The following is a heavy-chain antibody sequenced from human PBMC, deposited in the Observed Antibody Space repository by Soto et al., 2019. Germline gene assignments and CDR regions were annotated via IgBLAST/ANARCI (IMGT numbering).Heavy chain of an antibody. CDR2: ISYDGSNK. D-gene: IGHD1-20*01. Sequence: QVQLVESGGGVIQHGRSLRLSCTASGFTFSSYGMHWVRHAPGKGLERVAVISYDGSNKYYADSVKGRFTISRDNSKNTLYLQMNSLRAEDTAVYYCANRGVGLTGRVYYYYGMDVWGQGTTVTVSS. CDR3: ANRGVGLTGRVYYYYGMDV. J-gene: IGHJ6*02. CDR1: GFTFSSYG. V-gene: IGHV3-30*18.